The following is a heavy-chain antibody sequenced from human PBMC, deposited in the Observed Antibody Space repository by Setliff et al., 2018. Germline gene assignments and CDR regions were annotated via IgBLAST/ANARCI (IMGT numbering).Heavy chain of an antibody. D-gene: IGHD3-22*01. J-gene: IGHJ6*03. Sequence: GGSLRLSCVASGFSFSTYTVHWVRQAPGKGLEWISADGANEYYADSVKGRFTISRDKSRNTLYLQMNSLRAEDTAVYYCARLALTGYDSSGYYYALEYYYYMDVWGKGTTVTVSS. CDR1: GFSFSTYT. V-gene: IGHV3-30*07. CDR2: ISADGANE. CDR3: ARLALTGYDSSGYYYALEYYYYMDV.